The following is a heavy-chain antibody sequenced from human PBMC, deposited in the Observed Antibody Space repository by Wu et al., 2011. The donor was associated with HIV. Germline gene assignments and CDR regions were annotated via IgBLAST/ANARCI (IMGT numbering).Heavy chain of an antibody. J-gene: IGHJ6*03. V-gene: IGHV1-24*01. D-gene: IGHD2-2*01. CDR3: ATKGKSVVPAATYYYYYYMDV. Sequence: QVQLVQSGAEVKKPGASVKVSCKVSGYTLTELSMHWVRQAPGKGLEWMGGFDPEDGETIYAQKFQGRVTMTEDTSTDTAYMELSSLRSEDTAVYYCATKGKSVVPAATYYYYYYMDVWGKGTTVTVSS. CDR1: GYTLTELS. CDR2: FDPEDGET.